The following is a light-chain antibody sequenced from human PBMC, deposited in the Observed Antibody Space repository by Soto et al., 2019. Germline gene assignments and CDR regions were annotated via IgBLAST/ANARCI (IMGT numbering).Light chain of an antibody. CDR3: SSYSGTNNKGI. CDR1: SSDVGSHNF. CDR2: EVT. J-gene: IGLJ1*01. Sequence: QSVLTQPASVSGSPGQSITISCTGTSSDVGSHNFVSWYQQRPGKAPKLMIFEVTKRPSGVPDRFSGSKSGNTASLTVSGLQAEDEADYYCSSYSGTNNKGIFGTGTKLTVL. V-gene: IGLV2-8*01.